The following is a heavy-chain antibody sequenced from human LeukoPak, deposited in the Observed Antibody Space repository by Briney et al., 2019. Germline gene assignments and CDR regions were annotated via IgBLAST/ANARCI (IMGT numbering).Heavy chain of an antibody. CDR2: INPSGGST. CDR3: AREGLVAANDY. CDR1: GYTFTSYY. Sequence: ATVKVSCKASGYTFTSYYMHWVRQAPGQGLEWMGIINPSGGSTSYAQKFQGRVTMTRDMSTSTVYMELSSLRSEDTAVYYCAREGLVAANDYWGQGTLVTVSS. D-gene: IGHD2-15*01. V-gene: IGHV1-46*01. J-gene: IGHJ4*02.